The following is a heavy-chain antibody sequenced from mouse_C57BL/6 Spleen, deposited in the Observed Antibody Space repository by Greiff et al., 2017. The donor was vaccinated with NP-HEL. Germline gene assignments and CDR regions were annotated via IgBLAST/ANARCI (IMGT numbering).Heavy chain of an antibody. CDR3: ARSYDLYYFDY. CDR1: GYAFSSYW. CDR2: LYPGAGDT. J-gene: IGHJ2*01. V-gene: IGHV1-80*01. Sequence: QVQLQQSGAELVKPGASVKISCKASGYAFSSYWMNWVKQRPGKGLEWIGQLYPGAGDTTYTGKFKGKATLTADKSSSTAYMQRSSLTSEDSAVYFCARSYDLYYFDYWGQGTTLTVSS. D-gene: IGHD2-3*01.